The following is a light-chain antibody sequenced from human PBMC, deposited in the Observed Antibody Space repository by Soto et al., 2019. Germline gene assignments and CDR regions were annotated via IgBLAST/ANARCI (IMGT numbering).Light chain of an antibody. J-gene: IGLJ2*01. CDR1: SSNIGSNT. CDR2: SND. Sequence: QSVLTQPPSTSGTPGQRVTISCSGSSSNIGSNTVNWYQQLPGAAPKLLIYSNDQRPSGVADRLSGSKSGTSASLAFSGLQSEDEADYYCAAWDDSRNVVVFGGGTKLTVL. CDR3: AAWDDSRNVVV. V-gene: IGLV1-44*01.